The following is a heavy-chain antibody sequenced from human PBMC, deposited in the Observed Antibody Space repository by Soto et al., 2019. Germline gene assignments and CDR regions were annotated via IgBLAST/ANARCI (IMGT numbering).Heavy chain of an antibody. J-gene: IGHJ4*02. CDR2: IYYSGST. Sequence: QLQLQESGPGLVKPSETLSLTCTVSGGSISSSSYYWGWIRQPPGKGLEWIGSIYYSGSTYYNPSLKSRVTISVDTSKNQFSLKLSSVTAADTAVYYCARRSREYSGSYDYWGQGTLVTVSS. CDR3: ARRSREYSGSYDY. CDR1: GGSISSSSYY. V-gene: IGHV4-39*01. D-gene: IGHD1-26*01.